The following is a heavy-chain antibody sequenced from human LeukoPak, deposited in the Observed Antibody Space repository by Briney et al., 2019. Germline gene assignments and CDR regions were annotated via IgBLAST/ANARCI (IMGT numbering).Heavy chain of an antibody. CDR3: AKGWFDP. J-gene: IGHJ5*02. Sequence: GGSLRLSCAASGFTFSNYMMHWVRQAPGKGLVWVSRIKSDGITITYADSVKGRFTISRDNSKNTLYLQMNSLRAEDTAVYYCAKGWFDPWGQGTLLTVSS. V-gene: IGHV3-74*01. CDR2: IKSDGITI. CDR1: GFTFSNYM.